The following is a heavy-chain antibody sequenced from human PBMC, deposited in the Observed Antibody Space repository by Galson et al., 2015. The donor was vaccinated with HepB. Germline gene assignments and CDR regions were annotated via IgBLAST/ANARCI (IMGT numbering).Heavy chain of an antibody. J-gene: IGHJ3*02. Sequence: SVKVSCKASGYTFTSYYMHWVRQAPGQGPEWMGIINPSGGSTSYAQKFQGRVTMTRDTSTSTVYMELSSLRSEDTAVYYCARTYDSSGYYYSLPAFDIWGQGTMVTVSS. CDR2: INPSGGST. CDR1: GYTFTSYY. V-gene: IGHV1-46*03. CDR3: ARTYDSSGYYYSLPAFDI. D-gene: IGHD3-22*01.